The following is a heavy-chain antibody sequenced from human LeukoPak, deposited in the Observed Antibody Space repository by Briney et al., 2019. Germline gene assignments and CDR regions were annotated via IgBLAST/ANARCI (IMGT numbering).Heavy chain of an antibody. Sequence: GGSLRLSCAASGFTFSSYAMHWVRQAPGKGLEWVAVISYDGSNKYYADSVKGRFTISRDNSKNTLYLQMNSLRAEDTAVYYCTRGGYGYYGMDVWGQGTTVTVSS. CDR3: TRGGYGYYGMDV. CDR2: ISYDGSNK. D-gene: IGHD1-1*01. J-gene: IGHJ6*02. CDR1: GFTFSSYA. V-gene: IGHV3-30-3*01.